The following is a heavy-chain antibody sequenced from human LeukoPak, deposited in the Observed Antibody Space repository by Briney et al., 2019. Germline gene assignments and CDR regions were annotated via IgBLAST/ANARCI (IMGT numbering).Heavy chain of an antibody. CDR2: ISSSSSTI. V-gene: IGHV3-48*04. CDR3: GRDLGGRSGY. D-gene: IGHD1-26*01. J-gene: IGHJ4*02. CDR1: GFTFNSYS. Sequence: GGSLRLSCAASGFTFNSYSMNWVRQAPGKGLEWISYISSSSSTIYYADSVKGRFSISRDNAKNTLYLQMNSLRAEDTAVYYCGRDLGGRSGYWGQGTLVTVSS.